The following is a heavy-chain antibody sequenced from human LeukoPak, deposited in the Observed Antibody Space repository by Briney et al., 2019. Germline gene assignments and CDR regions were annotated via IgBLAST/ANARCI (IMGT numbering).Heavy chain of an antibody. Sequence: PGGSLRLSCAASGFTFDDYAMHWVRQAPGKGLEWVSGISWNSGSIGYADSVKGRFTISRDNSKNTLYLQMNSLRAEDTAVYYCAKSGLNRFDYWGQGTPVTASS. CDR2: ISWNSGSI. CDR3: AKSGLNRFDY. CDR1: GFTFDDYA. D-gene: IGHD2-15*01. J-gene: IGHJ4*02. V-gene: IGHV3-9*01.